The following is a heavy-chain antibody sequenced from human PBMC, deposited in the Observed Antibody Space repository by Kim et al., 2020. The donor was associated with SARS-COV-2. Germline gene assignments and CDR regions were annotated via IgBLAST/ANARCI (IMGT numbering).Heavy chain of an antibody. CDR1: GYSFTSYW. V-gene: IGHV5-10-1*01. CDR3: ARHRPVLRYSDWSYQQPSDY. D-gene: IGHD3-9*01. J-gene: IGHJ4*02. CDR2: IDPSDSYT. Sequence: GESLKISCKGSGYSFTSYWISWVRQMPGKGLEWMGRIDPSDSYTNYSPSFQGHVTISADKSISTAYLQWSSLKASDTAMYYCARHRPVLRYSDWSYQQPSDYWGQGTLVTVSS.